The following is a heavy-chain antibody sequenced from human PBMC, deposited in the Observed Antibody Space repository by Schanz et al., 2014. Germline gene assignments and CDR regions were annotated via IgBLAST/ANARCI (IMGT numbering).Heavy chain of an antibody. CDR1: GFNFGSHG. V-gene: IGHV3-7*01. CDR3: VRERTNYGGNSYYFDH. D-gene: IGHD2-21*02. J-gene: IGHJ4*02. Sequence: VQLVESGGGVVQPGRSLRLSCAASGFNFGSHGMHWVRQAPGKGLEWVANIKEDGSVKDYVDSVKGRFTISRDNAKNSLYLQMNSLRAEDTAVYYCVRERTNYGGNSYYFDHWGQGTLVTVSP. CDR2: IKEDGSVK.